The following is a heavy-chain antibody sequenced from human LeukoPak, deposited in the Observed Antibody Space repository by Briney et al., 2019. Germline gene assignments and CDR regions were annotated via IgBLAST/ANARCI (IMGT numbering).Heavy chain of an antibody. V-gene: IGHV3-30-3*01. CDR2: ISYDGSIN. Sequence: PGGSLRLSCVGSGFTFNSYAVHWVRQAPGKGLEWVAVISYDGSINFYAASVKGRFTISRDNSKNTLYLQMNSLRAEDRALYFCARDRRYCGGGSCYFDYFFDYWGQGTLVTVSS. CDR1: GFTFNSYA. D-gene: IGHD2-15*01. CDR3: ARDRRYCGGGSCYFDYFFDY. J-gene: IGHJ4*02.